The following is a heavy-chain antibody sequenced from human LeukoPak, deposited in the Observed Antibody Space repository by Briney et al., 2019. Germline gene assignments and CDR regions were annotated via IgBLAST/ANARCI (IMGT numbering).Heavy chain of an antibody. J-gene: IGHJ5*02. Sequence: SETLSLACAVSGGSMSSGGYSWSWIRQPPGKGLEFIGYIYHSGTTYYHPSLKSRLTLSVDRSENQLSLKLTSVTAADTAVYYCAKMSSSSNWFDPWGQGTLVTVSS. V-gene: IGHV4-30-2*01. D-gene: IGHD6-6*01. CDR1: GGSMSSGGYS. CDR3: AKMSSSSNWFDP. CDR2: IYHSGTT.